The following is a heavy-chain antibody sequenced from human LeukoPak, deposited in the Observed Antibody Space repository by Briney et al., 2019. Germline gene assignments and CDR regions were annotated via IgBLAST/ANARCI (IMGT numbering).Heavy chain of an antibody. Sequence: GASVKVSCKASGYTFTSYGITWVRQAPGQGLEWMGWISGYNGNTNYAQNFQGRVTMTTDTSTSTAYMELRSLRSDDTAVYYCARVNFLDYGDNGPFDYWGQGTLVTVSS. V-gene: IGHV1-18*01. CDR2: ISGYNGNT. D-gene: IGHD4-17*01. CDR1: GYTFTSYG. J-gene: IGHJ4*02. CDR3: ARVNFLDYGDNGPFDY.